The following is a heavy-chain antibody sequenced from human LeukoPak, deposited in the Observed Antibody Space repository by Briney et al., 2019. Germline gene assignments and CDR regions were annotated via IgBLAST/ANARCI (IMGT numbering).Heavy chain of an antibody. Sequence: SETLSLTCTVSGYSISSGYYWGWIRQPPGKGLEWIGSIYHSGSTYYNPSLKSRVTISVDTSKNQFSLKLSSVTAADTAVYYCAHSRSTDYAGNWFDPWGQGTLVTVSS. CDR1: GYSISSGYY. D-gene: IGHD4-23*01. V-gene: IGHV4-38-2*02. J-gene: IGHJ5*02. CDR3: AHSRSTDYAGNWFDP. CDR2: IYHSGST.